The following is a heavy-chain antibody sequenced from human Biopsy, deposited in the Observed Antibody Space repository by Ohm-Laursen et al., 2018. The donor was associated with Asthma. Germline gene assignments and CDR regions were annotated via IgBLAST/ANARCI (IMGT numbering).Heavy chain of an antibody. CDR3: ARQKLVAAEGPFEM. Sequence: PSDTLSLTWAVSGGSISSNFYYWGWIRQPPGKGLEWIGNIYKSGQVYYNLSLKSRVTISVDTSKNQFSLQLRSVTAADTAVYYCARQKLVAAEGPFEMWGQGTMVIVSS. CDR2: IYKSGQV. D-gene: IGHD1-26*01. J-gene: IGHJ3*02. V-gene: IGHV4-39*01. CDR1: GGSISSNFYY.